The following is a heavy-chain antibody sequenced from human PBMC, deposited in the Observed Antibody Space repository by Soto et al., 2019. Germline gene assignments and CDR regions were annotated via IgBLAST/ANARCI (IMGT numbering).Heavy chain of an antibody. Sequence: PSETLSLTCTVSGGSFSSADYYWSWIRQPPGKGLEWIGYIYYSGSTYYNPSLTSRVTLSVDTSKHQFSLKLSPVTAADTAVYFCARTLIFGVAPPCRFGPWGQGTLVTGSS. CDR3: ARTLIFGVAPPCRFGP. J-gene: IGHJ5*02. D-gene: IGHD3-3*01. V-gene: IGHV4-30-4*08. CDR1: GGSFSSADYY. CDR2: IYYSGST.